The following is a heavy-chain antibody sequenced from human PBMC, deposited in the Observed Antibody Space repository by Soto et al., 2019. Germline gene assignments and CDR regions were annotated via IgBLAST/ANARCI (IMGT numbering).Heavy chain of an antibody. J-gene: IGHJ6*02. CDR3: ARDPRGGADGLYYYYYGMDV. V-gene: IGHV3-33*01. CDR1: GFTFSSYG. Sequence: GGSLRLSCAASGFTFSSYGMHWVRQAPGKGLEWVAVIWYDGSNKYYADSVKGRFTISRDNSKNTLYLQMNSLRAEDTAVYYCARDPRGGADGLYYYYYGMDVWGQGTTVTVSS. D-gene: IGHD1-26*01. CDR2: IWYDGSNK.